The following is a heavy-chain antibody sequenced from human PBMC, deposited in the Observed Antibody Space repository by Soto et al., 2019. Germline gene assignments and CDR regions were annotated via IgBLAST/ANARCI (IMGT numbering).Heavy chain of an antibody. J-gene: IGHJ6*02. CDR2: ISYDGSNK. Sequence: GGSLRLSCAASGFTFSSYAMHWVRQAPGKGLEWVAVISYDGSNKYYADSVKGRFTISRDNSKNTLYLQMNSLRAEDTAVYYCARVYGSGSYAIDYGMDVWGQGTTVTVSS. V-gene: IGHV3-30-3*01. CDR1: GFTFSSYA. D-gene: IGHD3-10*01. CDR3: ARVYGSGSYAIDYGMDV.